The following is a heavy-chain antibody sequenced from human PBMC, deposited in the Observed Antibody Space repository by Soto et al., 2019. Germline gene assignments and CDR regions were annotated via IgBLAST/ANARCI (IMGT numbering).Heavy chain of an antibody. J-gene: IGHJ4*02. CDR1: GFTFSNYW. D-gene: IGHD4-4*01. Sequence: EVQLVESGGGLVQPGGSLRLSCAASGFTFSNYWMHWVRQAPGKGLVWISRINTDGSTTTYADSVKGRFTISRDNAKNTLFLQMNSLRAEDTAVYYCARDLTTLGTPGDDFDYGGQGTLVTVSS. V-gene: IGHV3-74*03. CDR2: INTDGSTT. CDR3: ARDLTTLGTPGDDFDY.